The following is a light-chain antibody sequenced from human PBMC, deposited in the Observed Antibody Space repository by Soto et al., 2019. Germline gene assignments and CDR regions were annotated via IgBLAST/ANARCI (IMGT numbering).Light chain of an antibody. CDR2: GNS. V-gene: IGLV1-40*01. Sequence: QSVLTQPPSVSGAPGQRVTVSCTGSSSNIGAGFDVHWYQQSPGTAPKLLIYGNSNRPSGVPDRFTGSKSGTSASLAVTGLQADDEADYYCQSYDSSLSGSVFGGGTKVTVL. CDR1: SSNIGAGFD. J-gene: IGLJ3*02. CDR3: QSYDSSLSGSV.